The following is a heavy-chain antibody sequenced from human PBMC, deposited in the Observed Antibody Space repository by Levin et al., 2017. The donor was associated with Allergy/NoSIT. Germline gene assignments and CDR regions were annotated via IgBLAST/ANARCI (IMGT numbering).Heavy chain of an antibody. CDR2: IYYTGST. Sequence: SETLSLTCTVSGGSISSFYWSWIRQPPGKGLEWIGYIYYTGSTKYNPSLKSRVTISIDKSKNQFSLRLTSVTAADTAVYYCARDSGGTVYHSGWYYWGQGTLVTVSS. D-gene: IGHD6-19*01. CDR1: GGSISSFY. CDR3: ARDSGGTVYHSGWYY. V-gene: IGHV4-59*01. J-gene: IGHJ4*02.